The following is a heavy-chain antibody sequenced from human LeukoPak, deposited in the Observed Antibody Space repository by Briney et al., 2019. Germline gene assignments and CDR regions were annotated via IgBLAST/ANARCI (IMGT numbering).Heavy chain of an antibody. J-gene: IGHJ4*02. CDR2: IRYDGSNK. CDR1: GFTFSSYG. CDR3: AKRSAESSGYFDY. Sequence: GGSLRLSCAASGFTFSSYGMHWVRQAPGKGLEWVAFIRYDGSNKYYADSVKGRFTISRDNSKNTLYLQMNSLRAEDTAVYYCAKRSAESSGYFDYRGQGTLVTVSS. V-gene: IGHV3-30*02. D-gene: IGHD6-19*01.